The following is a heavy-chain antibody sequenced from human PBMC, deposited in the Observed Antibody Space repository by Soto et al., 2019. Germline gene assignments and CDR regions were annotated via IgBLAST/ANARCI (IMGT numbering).Heavy chain of an antibody. J-gene: IGHJ3*02. CDR3: ARDQPGSPVFDRAFDI. Sequence: SETLSLTCTISGASINSYYWSWIRQPPGKGLEWIGHMDYSGTKNNPSLKSRVTMSIDTSKNQFSLKLSSVTAADTAVYYCARDQPGSPVFDRAFDIWGQGTMVTVSS. CDR1: GASINSYY. CDR2: MDYSGT. V-gene: IGHV4-59*01. D-gene: IGHD1-26*01.